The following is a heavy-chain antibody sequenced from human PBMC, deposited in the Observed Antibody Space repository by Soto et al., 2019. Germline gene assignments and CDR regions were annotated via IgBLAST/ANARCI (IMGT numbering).Heavy chain of an antibody. CDR3: ARGQLRVTIFGVVRPVYGMDV. D-gene: IGHD3-3*01. CDR1: GGSISSYY. V-gene: IGHV4-4*07. Sequence: SETLSLTCTVSGGSISSYYWSWIRQPAGKGLEWIGRIYTSGSTNYNPSLKSRVTMSVDTSKNQFSLKLSSVTAADTAVYYCARGQLRVTIFGVVRPVYGMDVWGQGTTVTVSS. J-gene: IGHJ6*02. CDR2: IYTSGST.